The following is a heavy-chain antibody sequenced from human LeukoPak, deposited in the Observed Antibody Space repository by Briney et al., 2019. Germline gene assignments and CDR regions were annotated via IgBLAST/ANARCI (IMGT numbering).Heavy chain of an antibody. CDR2: IYHSGST. J-gene: IGHJ4*02. CDR1: GGSISSSNW. D-gene: IGHD3-22*01. V-gene: IGHV4-4*02. Sequence: NSSETLSHTCAVSGGSISSSNWWSWARQPPGKGLEWIGEIYHSGSTNYNPSLKSRVTISVDKSKNQFSLKLSSVTGADTAVYYCARTSGFFDSSGFYQQNPYYFQYWGQGVLVTVSS. CDR3: ARTSGFFDSSGFYQQNPYYFQY.